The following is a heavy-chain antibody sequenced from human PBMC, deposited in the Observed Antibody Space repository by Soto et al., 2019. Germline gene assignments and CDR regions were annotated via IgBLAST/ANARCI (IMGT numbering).Heavy chain of an antibody. CDR3: ARDKDRLQLGGNYYYIMDV. Sequence: GASVKVSCKASGYTFTSYAMHWVRHAPGQRLEWMGWINAGNGNTKYSQKFQGRVTITADESTTTTYMELSSLRSEDTAIYYCARDKDRLQLGGNYYYIMDVWGQGTTVTVSS. CDR1: GYTFTSYA. V-gene: IGHV1-3*01. D-gene: IGHD1-1*01. J-gene: IGHJ6*02. CDR2: INAGNGNT.